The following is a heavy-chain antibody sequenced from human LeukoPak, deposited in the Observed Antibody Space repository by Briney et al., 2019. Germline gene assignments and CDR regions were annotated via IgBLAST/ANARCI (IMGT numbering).Heavy chain of an antibody. D-gene: IGHD3-3*02. CDR3: ARVYIFGVGNWFDP. CDR1: GYSISSGYY. V-gene: IGHV4-38-2*01. CDR2: IYHSGST. Sequence: NASETLSLTCAVSGYSISSGYYWGWIRQPPGKGLEWIGSIYHSGSTNYNPSLKSRVTMSVDTSKNQFSLKLSSVTAADTAVYYCARVYIFGVGNWFDPWGQGTLVTVSS. J-gene: IGHJ5*02.